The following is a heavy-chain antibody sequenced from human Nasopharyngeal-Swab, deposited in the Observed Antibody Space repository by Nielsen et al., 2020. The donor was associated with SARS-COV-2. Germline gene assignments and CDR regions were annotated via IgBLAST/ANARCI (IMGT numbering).Heavy chain of an antibody. CDR1: GFTFSSYW. D-gene: IGHD3-22*01. CDR2: INQDGSEK. CDR3: ARSLYYYYDSSGYSL. Sequence: GGSLRLSCAASGFTFSSYWMSWVRQAPGKGLEWVANINQDGSEKYYVDSVKGRFTISRDNAKNSLYLQMNSLRAEDTAVYYCARSLYYYYDSSGYSLWGQGTLVTVSS. V-gene: IGHV3-7*01. J-gene: IGHJ4*02.